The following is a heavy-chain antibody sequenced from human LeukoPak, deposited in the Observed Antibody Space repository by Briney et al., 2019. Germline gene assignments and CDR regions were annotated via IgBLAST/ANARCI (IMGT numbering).Heavy chain of an antibody. CDR2: INPNSGGT. D-gene: IGHD2-8*01. V-gene: IGHV1-2*02. Sequence: GASVKVSCMASGYTFTGDNMQWVRQAPGQELEWMGWINPNSGGTNYAQKFQGRVTMTRDTSISTAYMELSRLRSDDTAVYYCAKNGHYYYYGMDVWGQGTTVTVPS. CDR3: AKNGHYYYYGMDV. CDR1: GYTFTGDN. J-gene: IGHJ6*02.